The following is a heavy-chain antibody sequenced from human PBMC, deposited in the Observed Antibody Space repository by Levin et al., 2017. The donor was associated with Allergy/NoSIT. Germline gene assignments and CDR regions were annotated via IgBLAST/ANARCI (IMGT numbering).Heavy chain of an antibody. D-gene: IGHD3-10*01. Sequence: SSETLSLTCAVSGDSINNTNWWTWVRQPPGKGLEWIGEIYHSGSTNYNPSLKSRVTALLDKSKNQFSLKLTSVTAADTAIYYCARGARFFWYFDLWGRGILVTVSS. J-gene: IGHJ2*01. V-gene: IGHV4-4*02. CDR1: GDSINNTNW. CDR2: IYHSGST. CDR3: ARGARFFWYFDL.